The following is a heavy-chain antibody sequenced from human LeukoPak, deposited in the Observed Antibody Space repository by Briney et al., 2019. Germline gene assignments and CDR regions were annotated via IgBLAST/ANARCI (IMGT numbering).Heavy chain of an antibody. J-gene: IGHJ5*02. D-gene: IGHD2-15*01. CDR1: GFTFSSYG. V-gene: IGHV3-30*02. CDR2: IRYDGSDK. CDR3: ARDHVVVVVAATHWFDP. Sequence: GGSLRLSCAASGFTFSSYGMHWVRQAPGKGLEWVAFIRYDGSDKYYANSVKGRFTISRDNSKNTLYLQTNSLRAEDTAVYYCARDHVVVVVAATHWFDPWGQGTLVTVSS.